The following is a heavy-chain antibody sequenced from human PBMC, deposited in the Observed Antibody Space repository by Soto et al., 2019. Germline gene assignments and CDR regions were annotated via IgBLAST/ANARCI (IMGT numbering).Heavy chain of an antibody. CDR3: ARISDSGSYLHAFDI. CDR2: INAGNGNT. J-gene: IGHJ3*02. D-gene: IGHD1-26*01. V-gene: IGHV1-3*01. Sequence: QVQLVQSGAEVKKPGASVKVSCKASGYTFTSYAMHWVRQAPGQRLEWMGWINAGNGNTKYSQKFQGRVTITRDTYASTAYMELSSLRSEDTAVYYCARISDSGSYLHAFDIWGQGTMVTVSS. CDR1: GYTFTSYA.